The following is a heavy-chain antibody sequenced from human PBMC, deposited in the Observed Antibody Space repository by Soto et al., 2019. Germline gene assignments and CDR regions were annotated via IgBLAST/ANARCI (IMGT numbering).Heavy chain of an antibody. CDR3: ARGGSLNWYFDL. D-gene: IGHD1-26*01. CDR2: IHLDGSEK. CDR1: GFTFSDYW. Sequence: PGGSLRLSCAASGFTFSDYWMSWVRQTPGKGLEWVGNIHLDGSEKYYAGFVKGRFTFSRDNVKNSLYLQMNSLKPEDTGVYYCARGGSLNWYFDLWGRGTLVTVSS. J-gene: IGHJ2*01. V-gene: IGHV3-7*04.